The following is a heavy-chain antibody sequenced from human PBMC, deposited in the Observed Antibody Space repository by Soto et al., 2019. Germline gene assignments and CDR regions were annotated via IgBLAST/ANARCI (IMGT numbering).Heavy chain of an antibody. J-gene: IGHJ6*02. Sequence: QVQLVQSGAEVKKPGSSVKVSCKASGGTFSSYTISWVRQAPGQGLEWMGGIIPIFGTANYAQKFQGRVTITADESTSTAYMELSSLRSEDTAVYYCARRYCSGGSCSPYGMEVWGQGTTVTVSS. D-gene: IGHD2-15*01. V-gene: IGHV1-69*12. CDR2: IIPIFGTA. CDR3: ARRYCSGGSCSPYGMEV. CDR1: GGTFSSYT.